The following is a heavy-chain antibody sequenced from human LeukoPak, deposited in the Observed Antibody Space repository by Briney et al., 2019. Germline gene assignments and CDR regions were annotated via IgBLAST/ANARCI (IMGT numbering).Heavy chain of an antibody. CDR3: PREKGFGENYYYYGMDV. D-gene: IGHD3-10*01. CDR2: IIPIFGTA. Sequence: GASVKVSCKASGGTFSSYAISWVRQAPGQGLEWMGGIIPIFGTANYAQKFQGRVTITADESTSTAYMELSSLRSEDTAVYYCPREKGFGENYYYYGMDVWGKGTTVTVSS. CDR1: GGTFSSYA. V-gene: IGHV1-69*13. J-gene: IGHJ6*04.